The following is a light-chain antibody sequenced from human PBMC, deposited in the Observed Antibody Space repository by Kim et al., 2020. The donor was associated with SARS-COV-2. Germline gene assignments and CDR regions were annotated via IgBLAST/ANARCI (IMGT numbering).Light chain of an antibody. CDR1: NSNIGSHY. J-gene: IGLJ3*02. CDR2: RNN. CDR3: AAWDDSLSGWV. V-gene: IGLV1-47*01. Sequence: QSVLTQPPSASGTPGQRVTISCSGRNSNIGSHYVYWYQELPGTAPKLLIDRNNQRPSGVPDRFSGSKSGTSASLAISGLRSEDEAAYYCAAWDDSLSGWVFGGGTKVTVL.